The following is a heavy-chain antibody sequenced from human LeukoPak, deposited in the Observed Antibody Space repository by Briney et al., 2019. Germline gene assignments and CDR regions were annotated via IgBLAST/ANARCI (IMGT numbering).Heavy chain of an antibody. CDR2: ISSSSSYI. J-gene: IGHJ4*02. CDR1: GFAFSSYS. V-gene: IGHV3-21*01. CDR3: ARGSSWLFDY. Sequence: GGSLRLSCAASGFAFSSYSMNWVRQAPGKGLEWVSSISSSSSYIYYADSVKGRFTISRDNAKNSLYLQMNSLRAEDTAVYYCARGSSWLFDYWGQGTLVTVSS. D-gene: IGHD6-13*01.